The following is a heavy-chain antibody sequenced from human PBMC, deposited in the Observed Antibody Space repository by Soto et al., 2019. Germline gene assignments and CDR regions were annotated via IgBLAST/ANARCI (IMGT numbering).Heavy chain of an antibody. J-gene: IGHJ4*02. CDR3: AKGKYYYDSSGYPPLDY. V-gene: IGHV3-23*01. D-gene: IGHD3-22*01. CDR1: GFTFSSYA. CDR2: ISGSGGST. Sequence: GGSLRLSCAASGFTFSSYAMSWVRQAPGKGLEWVSAISGSGGSTYYADSVKGRFTISRDNSKNTLYLQMNSLRAEDTAVYYCAKGKYYYDSSGYPPLDYWGQGTLVTVSS.